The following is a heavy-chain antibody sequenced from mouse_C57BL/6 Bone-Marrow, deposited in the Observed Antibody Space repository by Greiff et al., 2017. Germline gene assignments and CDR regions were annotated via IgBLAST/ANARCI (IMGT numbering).Heavy chain of an antibody. Sequence: QVQLQQSGAELVRPGASVTLSCKASGYTFTDYEMHWVKQTHGHGLEWIGAIDPETGGTAYNQKFKGKAILTADKSSGTAYMELRSMTSEDSAVYYCTRDGCLYYNNYGAMDFWVQGTSVTVSS. CDR1: GYTFTDYE. CDR3: TRDGCLYYNNYGAMDF. V-gene: IGHV1-15*01. J-gene: IGHJ4*01. D-gene: IGHD2-5*01. CDR2: IDPETGGT.